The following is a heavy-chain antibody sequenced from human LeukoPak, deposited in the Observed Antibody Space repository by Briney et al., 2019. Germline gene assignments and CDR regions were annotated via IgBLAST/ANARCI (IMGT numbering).Heavy chain of an antibody. V-gene: IGHV4-59*08. CDR3: ARQELDYDILTGYYLNHWYFDL. Sequence: SETLSLTCTVSGGSISSYYWSWIRQPPGKGLEWIGYIYYSGSPNYNPSLKSRVTISVDTSKNQFSLKLSSVTAADTAVYYCARQELDYDILTGYYLNHWYFDLWGRGTLVTVSS. CDR2: IYYSGSP. J-gene: IGHJ2*01. CDR1: GGSISSYY. D-gene: IGHD3-9*01.